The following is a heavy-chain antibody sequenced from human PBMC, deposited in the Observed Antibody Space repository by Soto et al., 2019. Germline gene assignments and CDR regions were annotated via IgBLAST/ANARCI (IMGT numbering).Heavy chain of an antibody. V-gene: IGHV3-30*18. CDR2: ISYDGSHK. J-gene: IGHJ6*02. CDR1: GFTFRNYG. CDR3: AERRGDHSNNSGGMDV. D-gene: IGHD4-4*01. Sequence: QVQLVESGGGVVQPGRSLRLSCAASGFTFRNYGMHWVRQAPGKGLVWVTVISYDGSHKYYADSVKGRFTISRDNSKNRVSLEMNSLRDEDMAVYYCAERRGDHSNNSGGMDVWCQGTTVTVSS.